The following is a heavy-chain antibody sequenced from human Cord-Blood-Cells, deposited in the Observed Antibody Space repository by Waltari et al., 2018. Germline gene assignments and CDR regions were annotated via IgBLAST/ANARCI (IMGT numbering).Heavy chain of an antibody. D-gene: IGHD7-27*01. Sequence: QVQLVQSGAEVKKPGSSVKVSCTASGGTFSSYDISWVRQAPGQGLEWMGGIIPIFGTANYAQKFQGRVTITADESTSTAYMELSSLRSEDTAVYYCAREKSWGKGYYFDYWGQGTLVTVSS. CDR3: AREKSWGKGYYFDY. V-gene: IGHV1-69*01. CDR2: IIPIFGTA. J-gene: IGHJ4*02. CDR1: GGTFSSYD.